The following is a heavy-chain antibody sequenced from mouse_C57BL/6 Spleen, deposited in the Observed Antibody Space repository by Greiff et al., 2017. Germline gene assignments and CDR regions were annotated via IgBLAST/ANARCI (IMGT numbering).Heavy chain of an antibody. CDR2: INPSSGYT. D-gene: IGHD1-1*01. V-gene: IGHV1-4*01. Sequence: VQLQQSGAELARPGASVKMSCKASGYTFTSYTMHWVKQRPGQGLEWIGYINPSSGYTKYNQKFKDKATLTADKSSSTAYMQLSSLTSEDSAVYYCARGTGDNYGYFDYWGQGTTLTVSS. J-gene: IGHJ2*01. CDR3: ARGTGDNYGYFDY. CDR1: GYTFTSYT.